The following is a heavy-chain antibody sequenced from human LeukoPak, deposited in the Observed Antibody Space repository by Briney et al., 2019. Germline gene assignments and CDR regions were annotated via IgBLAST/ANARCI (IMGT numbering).Heavy chain of an antibody. CDR2: IHYSGST. D-gene: IGHD5-24*01. J-gene: IGHJ4*02. CDR3: ARTRDGNSRCIDY. V-gene: IGHV4-61*01. CDR1: GRSASSYSHY. Sequence: SETLSLTCTVSGRSASSYSHYWSWIRQPPGKGLEWIGYIHYSGSTSYNTSLKSRVTISVDTSKNQFSLKLGSVTAADTAVYYCARTRDGNSRCIDYWGQGTLVTVSP.